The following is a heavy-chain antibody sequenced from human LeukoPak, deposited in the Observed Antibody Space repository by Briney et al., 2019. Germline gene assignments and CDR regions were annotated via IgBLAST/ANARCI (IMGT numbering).Heavy chain of an antibody. CDR2: IYHGGST. CDR1: DGSISSGGYY. Sequence: SQTLSLTCTVSDGSISSGGYYWSWIRQPPGKGLEWIGYIYHGGSTYYNPSLKSRVTMSVDRSKNQFSLKLSSVTAADTAVYYCARLNYITIFGVVPPGAFDIWGQGTMVTVSS. D-gene: IGHD3-3*01. J-gene: IGHJ3*02. V-gene: IGHV4-30-2*01. CDR3: ARLNYITIFGVVPPGAFDI.